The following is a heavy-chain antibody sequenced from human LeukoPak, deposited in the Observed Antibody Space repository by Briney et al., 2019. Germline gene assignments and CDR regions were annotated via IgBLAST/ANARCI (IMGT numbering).Heavy chain of an antibody. J-gene: IGHJ4*02. CDR3: ANVDNSGYYPFDY. V-gene: IGHV4-59*01. CDR1: GGSINTNY. Sequence: SETLSLTCTVSGGSINTNYWSWIRQPPGKELEWIGYIFYSGTTTYNPSLKSRVSISVDTSKNQFSLKLSSVTAADTAVYYCANVDNSGYYPFDYWGQGTLVTVSS. D-gene: IGHD3-22*01. CDR2: IFYSGTT.